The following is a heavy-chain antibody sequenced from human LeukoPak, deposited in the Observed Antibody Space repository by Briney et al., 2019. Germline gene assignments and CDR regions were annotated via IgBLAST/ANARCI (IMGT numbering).Heavy chain of an antibody. J-gene: IGHJ6*02. Sequence: PSQTLSLTCTDSGGSISSGSYYWSCIRQPAGKGLVWIGRIYTSGSTNYNPSLKSRVTISVDTSKNQFSLKLSSVTAADTAVYYCARDAEVYYYGMDVWGQGTTVTVSS. CDR2: IYTSGST. CDR3: ARDAEVYYYGMDV. V-gene: IGHV4-61*02. CDR1: GGSISSGSYY.